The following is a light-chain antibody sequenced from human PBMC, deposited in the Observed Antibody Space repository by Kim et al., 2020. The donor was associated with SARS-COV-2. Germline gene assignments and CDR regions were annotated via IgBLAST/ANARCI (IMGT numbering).Light chain of an antibody. CDR3: QQYKSYSPLT. Sequence: DIQMTQSPSTLSASVGDRVTITCRASQSISSWLAWYQQKPGKAPKLLIYKASSLESGVPSRFSGSGSGTEFTLTISSLQPDDFATYYCQQYKSYSPLTFGGGTKVDLK. J-gene: IGKJ4*01. V-gene: IGKV1-5*03. CDR2: KAS. CDR1: QSISSW.